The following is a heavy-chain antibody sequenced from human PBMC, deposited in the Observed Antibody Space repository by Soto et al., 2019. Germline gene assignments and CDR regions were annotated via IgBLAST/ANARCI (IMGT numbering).Heavy chain of an antibody. CDR1: GFTFSSYG. Sequence: PGGSQRLSCASSGFTFSSYGMHLVRQAPGKGLEWVAVISYDGSNKYYADSVKGRFTISRDNSKNTLYLQMNSLRAEDTAVYYCAKVQTGYQRDGYNYGRRYYYGMDVWGQGTTVTVSS. J-gene: IGHJ6*02. D-gene: IGHD5-12*01. V-gene: IGHV3-30*18. CDR2: ISYDGSNK. CDR3: AKVQTGYQRDGYNYGRRYYYGMDV.